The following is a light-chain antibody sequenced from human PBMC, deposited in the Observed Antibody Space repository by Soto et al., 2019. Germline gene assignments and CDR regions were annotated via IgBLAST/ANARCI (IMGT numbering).Light chain of an antibody. CDR3: CSYAGSRHYV. V-gene: IGLV2-23*01. CDR2: EGT. J-gene: IGLJ1*01. CDR1: SSDFGSYNL. Sequence: QSALTQPASVSGSPGQSITISCTGTSSDFGSYNLVSWYQQHPGKAPKFVIYEGTKRPSGVSNRFSGSKSGNTASLTISGLQAEDEADYYCCSYAGSRHYVFGTGTKLTVL.